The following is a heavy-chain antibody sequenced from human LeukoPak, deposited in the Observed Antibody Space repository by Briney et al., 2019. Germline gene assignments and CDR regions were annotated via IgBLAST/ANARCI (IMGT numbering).Heavy chain of an antibody. CDR3: ARDRPHYHSSGHPRYYYYGMDV. CDR2: IYYSGST. V-gene: IGHV4-61*01. J-gene: IGHJ6*02. D-gene: IGHD3-22*01. Sequence: PSETLSLTCTVSGGSVSSGSYYWSWIRQPPGKGLEWIGYIYYSGSTNYYPSLKSRVTISVDTSKNRFSLKLSSVTAADTAVYYCARDRPHYHSSGHPRYYYYGMDVWGQGTTVTVSS. CDR1: GGSVSSGSYY.